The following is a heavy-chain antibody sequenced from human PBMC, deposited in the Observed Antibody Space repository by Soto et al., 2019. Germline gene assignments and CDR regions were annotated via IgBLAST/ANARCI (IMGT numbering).Heavy chain of an antibody. Sequence: PGGSLRLSCAASGFTFTNYEMSWVRQAPGKGLEWISYISSSGKTISYADSVKGRFTISRDNAKNSLYLQMNSLRAEDTAVYYCAREGINNYNEYYFDSWGQGTVVTVSS. CDR3: AREGINNYNEYYFDS. CDR1: GFTFTNYE. V-gene: IGHV3-48*03. J-gene: IGHJ4*02. D-gene: IGHD4-4*01. CDR2: ISSSGKTI.